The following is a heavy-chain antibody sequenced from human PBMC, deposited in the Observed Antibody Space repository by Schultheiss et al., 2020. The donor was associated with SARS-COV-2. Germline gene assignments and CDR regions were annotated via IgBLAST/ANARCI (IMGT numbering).Heavy chain of an antibody. Sequence: GGSLRLSCAASGFTVSSYSMNWVRQAPGKGLEWVSSISSSSSYIYYADSVKGRFTISRDNAKNSLYLQMNSLRAEDTAVYYCARDPPYSGYAFDIWGQGTMVTVSS. V-gene: IGHV3-21*01. CDR1: GFTVSSYS. CDR2: ISSSSSYI. CDR3: ARDPPYSGYAFDI. D-gene: IGHD1-26*01. J-gene: IGHJ3*02.